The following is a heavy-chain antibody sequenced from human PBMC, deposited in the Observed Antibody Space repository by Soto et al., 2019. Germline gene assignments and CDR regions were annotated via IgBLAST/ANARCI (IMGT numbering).Heavy chain of an antibody. CDR3: GRGRKQQLVRRFGPYFDY. V-gene: IGHV4-34*01. J-gene: IGHJ4*02. CDR2: INHSGST. CDR1: GGSFSGYY. D-gene: IGHD6-13*01. Sequence: QVQLQQWGAGLLKPSETLSLTCAVYGGSFSGYYWSWIRQPPGKGLDWIGEINHSGSTNYNPSLKSRATISVDTSKNQFSLMLSSVTAADTAVYYCGRGRKQQLVRRFGPYFDYWGQGTLVTVSS.